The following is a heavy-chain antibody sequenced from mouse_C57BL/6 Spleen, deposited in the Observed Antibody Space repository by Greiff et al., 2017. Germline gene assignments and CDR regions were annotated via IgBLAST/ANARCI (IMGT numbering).Heavy chain of an antibody. Sequence: ESGPGLVKPSQSLSLTCSVTGYSITSGYSWNWIRQFPGNKLEWMGYISYDGSNNYNPSLKNPISLTRDTSMSQFFLKLRSVTTEDTATYFCARDDYDGRAWFAYWGQGNLVTVSA. CDR2: ISYDGSN. D-gene: IGHD2-4*01. V-gene: IGHV3-6*01. CDR3: ARDDYDGRAWFAY. J-gene: IGHJ3*01. CDR1: GYSITSGYS.